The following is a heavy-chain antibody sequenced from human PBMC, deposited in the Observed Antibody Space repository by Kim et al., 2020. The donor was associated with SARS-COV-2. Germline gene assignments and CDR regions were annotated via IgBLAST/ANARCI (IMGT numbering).Heavy chain of an antibody. Sequence: ASVKVSCKASGYTFTSYGISWVRQAPGQGLEWMGWISAYNGNTNYAQKLQGRVTMTTDTSTSTAYMELRSLRSDDTAVYYCARDWATVQGVIIVYGMDVWGQGTTVTVSS. J-gene: IGHJ6*02. CDR1: GYTFTSYG. CDR2: ISAYNGNT. D-gene: IGHD3-10*01. CDR3: ARDWATVQGVIIVYGMDV. V-gene: IGHV1-18*01.